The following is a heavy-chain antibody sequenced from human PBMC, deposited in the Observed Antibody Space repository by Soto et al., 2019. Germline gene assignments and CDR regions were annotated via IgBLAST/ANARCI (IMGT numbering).Heavy chain of an antibody. CDR2: INHSGST. V-gene: IGHV4-34*01. J-gene: IGHJ4*02. Sequence: QVQLQQWGAGLLKPSETLSLTCAVYGGSFSGYYWSWIRQPPGKGLEWIGEINHSGSTNYNPSLKSRVPISIATSRNQFSLELRSVTAADTAVYYCARGGQTAGYYGSGSYYNYWGQGTLVTVSS. CDR3: ARGGQTAGYYGSGSYYNY. CDR1: GGSFSGYY. D-gene: IGHD3-10*01.